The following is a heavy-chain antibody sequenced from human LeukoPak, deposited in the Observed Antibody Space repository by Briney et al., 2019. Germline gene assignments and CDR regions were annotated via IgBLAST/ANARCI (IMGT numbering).Heavy chain of an antibody. V-gene: IGHV3-21*01. Sequence: PGGSLRLSCAASGFTFSSYSMNWVRQAPGKGLEWVSSISSSSSYIYYADSVKGRFTISRDNAKNSLYLQMNSLRAEDTAVYYCARDATERPNHYDFWSGYYTGQFGWFDPWGQGTLVTVSS. CDR3: ARDATERPNHYDFWSGYYTGQFGWFDP. D-gene: IGHD3-3*01. CDR1: GFTFSSYS. CDR2: ISSSSSYI. J-gene: IGHJ5*02.